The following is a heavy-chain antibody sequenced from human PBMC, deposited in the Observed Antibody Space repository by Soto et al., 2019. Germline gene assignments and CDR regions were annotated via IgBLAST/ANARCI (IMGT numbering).Heavy chain of an antibody. CDR3: ARERYQVISDGMDV. CDR2: INPETGGT. V-gene: IGHV1-2*02. CDR1: GYTFTGYY. J-gene: IGHJ6*02. Sequence: AAVKVSCKASGYTFTGYYVHWVREAPGQGLEWMGWINPETGGTSYAQKFQGRVTLSRDTSINTAYLELSRLRFDDAAVYFCARERYQVISDGMDVWGQGTTVTVSS. D-gene: IGHD2-2*01.